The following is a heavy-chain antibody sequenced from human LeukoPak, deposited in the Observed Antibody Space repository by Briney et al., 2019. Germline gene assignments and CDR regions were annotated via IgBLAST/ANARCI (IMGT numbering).Heavy chain of an antibody. J-gene: IGHJ4*02. CDR2: IYYSGST. V-gene: IGHV4-39*07. D-gene: IGHD3-9*01. Sequence: SETLSLTCTVSGGSISSSSYYWGWIRQPPGKGLEWIGSIYYSGSTYYNPSLKSRVTISVDTSKNQFSLKLSSVTAADTAVYYCARGRGRFDWLSKPEGFDYWGQGTLVTVSS. CDR3: ARGRGRFDWLSKPEGFDY. CDR1: GGSISSSSYY.